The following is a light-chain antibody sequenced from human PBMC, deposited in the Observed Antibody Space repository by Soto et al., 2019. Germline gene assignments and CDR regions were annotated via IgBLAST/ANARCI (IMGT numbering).Light chain of an antibody. CDR3: TSYTTSSTYV. CDR1: SSDVGGYNY. CDR2: DVA. Sequence: QPVLTPPASVSGSPGQSIAISCTGTSSDVGGYNYVSWYQQHPGKAPKLMLYDVAIRPSGVSDRFSGSKSGNTASLTISGLQAEDEADYYCTSYTTSSTYVFGTGTKVTVL. V-gene: IGLV2-14*01. J-gene: IGLJ1*01.